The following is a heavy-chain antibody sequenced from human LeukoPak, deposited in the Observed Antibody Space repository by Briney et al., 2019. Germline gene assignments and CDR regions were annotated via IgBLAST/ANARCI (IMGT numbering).Heavy chain of an antibody. D-gene: IGHD6-13*01. V-gene: IGHV1-2*02. J-gene: IGHJ6*02. Sequence: VASVKVSCKASGYTFTDYYMHWVRQAPGQGLEWMGWINPNSGGTNFAQKFQGRVTMITDTSISTAYMEVSRLRSDDTAVYYCARVRIGQQLDKYYYYAMDVWGQGTTVTVSS. CDR3: ARVRIGQQLDKYYYYAMDV. CDR2: INPNSGGT. CDR1: GYTFTDYY.